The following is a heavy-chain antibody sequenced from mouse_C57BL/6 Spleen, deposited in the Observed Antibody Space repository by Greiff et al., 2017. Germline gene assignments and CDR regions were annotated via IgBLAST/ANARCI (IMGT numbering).Heavy chain of an antibody. CDR2: IRSKSSNYAT. CDR1: GFTFNTYA. V-gene: IGHV10-3*01. D-gene: IGHD4-1*01. Sequence: EVKVVESGGGLVQPKGSLKLSCAASGFTFNTYAMHWVRQAPGKGLEWVARIRSKSSNYATYYADSGKDRFTISRDDSQNMLYLQMNTLKTEATAVYYCVGDGTGAWFAYWGQGTLVTVSA. J-gene: IGHJ3*01. CDR3: VGDGTGAWFAY.